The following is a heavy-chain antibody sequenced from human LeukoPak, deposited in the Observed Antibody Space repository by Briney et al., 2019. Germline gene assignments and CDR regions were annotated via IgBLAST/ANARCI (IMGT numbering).Heavy chain of an antibody. V-gene: IGHV5-10-1*01. CDR3: ARHYGAAGDFDY. CDR2: IDPSDSYT. CDR1: GYSFTSYW. D-gene: IGHD6-13*01. J-gene: IGHJ4*02. Sequence: GESLRISCKGSGYSFTSYWISWVRQMPGKGLEWMGRIDPSDSYTNYSPSFEGHVTISADKSISTAYLQWSSLKASDIATYYCARHYGAAGDFDYWGQGTLVTVSS.